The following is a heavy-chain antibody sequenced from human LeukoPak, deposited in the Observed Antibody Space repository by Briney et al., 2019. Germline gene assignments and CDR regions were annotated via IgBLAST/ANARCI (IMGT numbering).Heavy chain of an antibody. V-gene: IGHV1-46*01. CDR3: ARPPPAHYYDSSGYYYLYAFDI. CDR1: GYTFTSYY. Sequence: GASVKVSCKASGYTFTSYYMHWVRQAPGQGLEWMGIINPSGGSTSYAQKFQGRVTMTRDTSTSTVYMELSGLRSEDTAVYYCARPPPAHYYDSSGYYYLYAFDIWGQGTMVTVSS. D-gene: IGHD3-22*01. J-gene: IGHJ3*02. CDR2: INPSGGST.